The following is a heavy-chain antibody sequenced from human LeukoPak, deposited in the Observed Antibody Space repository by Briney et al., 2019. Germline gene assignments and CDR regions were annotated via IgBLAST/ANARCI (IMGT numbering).Heavy chain of an antibody. D-gene: IGHD6-13*01. CDR3: ARDSGYSSSWYGGWSWFDP. V-gene: IGHV3-7*01. CDR2: IKQDGSEK. J-gene: IGHJ5*02. Sequence: GGSLTLSCAASGFTFSSYWMSWVRQAPGKGLEWVANIKQDGSEKYYVDSVKGRFTITRDNAKNSLYLQMNSLRAEDTAVYYCARDSGYSSSWYGGWSWFDPWGQGTLVTVSS. CDR1: GFTFSSYW.